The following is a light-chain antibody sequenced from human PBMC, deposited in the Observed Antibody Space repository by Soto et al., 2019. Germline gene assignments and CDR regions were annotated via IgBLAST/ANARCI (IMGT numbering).Light chain of an antibody. CDR2: GIS. J-gene: IGKJ2*03. Sequence: AIQMTQSPSSLSASVGDTVTFTCRASQAIRNDLGWFQQRPGKPPKLLIYGISILQTGVPSRFSGSGSGTDFTLTISGLQPEDFATYYCLHDALFPYSFGQRTRLEI. V-gene: IGKV1-6*01. CDR3: LHDALFPYS. CDR1: QAIRND.